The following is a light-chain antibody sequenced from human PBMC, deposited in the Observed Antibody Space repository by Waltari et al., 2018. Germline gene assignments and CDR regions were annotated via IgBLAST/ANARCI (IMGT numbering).Light chain of an antibody. CDR2: GAS. Sequence: EVVLTQSPGTLSLSPGERATLSCRTSQSVNKNYLAWYQQKPGQAPRLPIYGASSRATGIPDRFSGSGSGTDFTLAISRLEPEDFAVYYCQQYGSSLLTFGGGTKVEIK. CDR1: QSVNKNY. CDR3: QQYGSSLLT. V-gene: IGKV3-20*01. J-gene: IGKJ4*01.